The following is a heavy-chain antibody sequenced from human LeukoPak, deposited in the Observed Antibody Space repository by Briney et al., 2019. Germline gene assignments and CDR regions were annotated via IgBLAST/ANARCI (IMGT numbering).Heavy chain of an antibody. J-gene: IGHJ4*02. CDR2: INPNSGGT. D-gene: IGHD2-15*01. V-gene: IGHV1-2*02. CDR1: GYTLTELS. CDR3: ARGGGGLAY. Sequence: ASVKVSCKVSGYTLTELSMHWVRQAPGQGLEWMGWINPNSGGTNYAQKFQGRVAMTRDTSISTAYMELTSLTSDDTAVYFCARGGGGLAYWGPGTLVTVSS.